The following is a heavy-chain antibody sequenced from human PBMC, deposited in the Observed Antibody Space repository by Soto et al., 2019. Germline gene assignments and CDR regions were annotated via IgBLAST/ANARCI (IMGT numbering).Heavy chain of an antibody. Sequence: EVQLVESGGGLVQPGRSLRLSCAASGFTFSNYAMHWVRQAPGKGLEWVSLITWNSGSLSYADSVNGRFTISRDNAKNSLYLDMNSLRPEDTALYYCANSFGSGSYPFDSWGQGTLVTVSS. J-gene: IGHJ4*02. CDR1: GFTFSNYA. D-gene: IGHD3-10*01. CDR2: ITWNSGSL. V-gene: IGHV3-9*01. CDR3: ANSFGSGSYPFDS.